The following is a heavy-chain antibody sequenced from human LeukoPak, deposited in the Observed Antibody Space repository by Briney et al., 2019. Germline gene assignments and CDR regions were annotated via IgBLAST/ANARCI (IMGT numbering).Heavy chain of an antibody. CDR3: VKDSSSGSYFDY. CDR2: ISSNGGST. D-gene: IGHD3-10*01. Sequence: GGSLRLSCSASGFTFSRYAMHWVRQAPGKGLGYVSAISSNGGSTYYADSVKGRFTISRDNSRNTLHLQMSSLRVEDTAVYYCVKDSSSGSYFDYWGQGTLDTVSS. V-gene: IGHV3-64D*06. J-gene: IGHJ4*02. CDR1: GFTFSRYA.